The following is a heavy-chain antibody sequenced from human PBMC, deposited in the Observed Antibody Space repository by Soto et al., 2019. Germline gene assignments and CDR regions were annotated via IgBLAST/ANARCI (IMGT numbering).Heavy chain of an antibody. CDR1: GYTFTSYG. CDR2: ISAYNGDT. Sequence: QAQLVQSGGEVKKPGASVKVSCRASGYTFTSYGYAWVRQAPGQGLDWMGWISAYNGDTNYEQKFQDRVTLTTDTSTTTAHMELRNLGSDATAVYYCARSGAYCTSITCLFDSFWGLGTLVTVSS. J-gene: IGHJ4*02. V-gene: IGHV1-18*01. D-gene: IGHD2-8*01. CDR3: ARSGAYCTSITCLFDSF.